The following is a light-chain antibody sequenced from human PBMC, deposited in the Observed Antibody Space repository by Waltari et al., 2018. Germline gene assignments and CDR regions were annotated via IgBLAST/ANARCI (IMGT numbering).Light chain of an antibody. J-gene: IGLJ1*01. Sequence: SSELTQDPAVSVALGQTVRITCQGDSLRRYYASWYKQKPGHAPVLVIYGKNNRPSGIPDRFSGSSSGNTASLTITGAQAEDEADYYCNSRDSSGNHYVFGTGTKVTVL. CDR3: NSRDSSGNHYV. CDR1: SLRRYY. CDR2: GKN. V-gene: IGLV3-19*01.